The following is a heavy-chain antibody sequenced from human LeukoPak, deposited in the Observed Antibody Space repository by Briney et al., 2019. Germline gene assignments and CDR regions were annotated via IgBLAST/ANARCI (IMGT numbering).Heavy chain of an antibody. D-gene: IGHD1-26*01. Sequence: GGSLRLSRAASGFTFSSYAMSWVRQAPGKGLEWVSAISGSGGSTYYADSVKGRFTISRDNSKNTLYLQMNSLRAEDTAVYYCAKVGGATLDYYYYYMDVWGKGTTVTVSS. J-gene: IGHJ6*03. CDR2: ISGSGGST. V-gene: IGHV3-23*01. CDR1: GFTFSSYA. CDR3: AKVGGATLDYYYYYMDV.